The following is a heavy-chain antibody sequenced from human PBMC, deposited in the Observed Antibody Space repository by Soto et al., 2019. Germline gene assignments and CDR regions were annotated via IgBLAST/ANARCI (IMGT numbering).Heavy chain of an antibody. J-gene: IGHJ6*03. CDR2: FDPEDGET. Sequence: ASVKVSCKVSGYTLTELSMHWVRQAPGKGLEWMGGFDPEDGETIYAQKFQGRVTMTEDTSTDTAYMDLSSLRSEDTAVYYCASGVVPAAANYDYYYYYMDVWGKGTTVTVSS. CDR1: GYTLTELS. V-gene: IGHV1-24*01. D-gene: IGHD2-2*01. CDR3: ASGVVPAAANYDYYYYYMDV.